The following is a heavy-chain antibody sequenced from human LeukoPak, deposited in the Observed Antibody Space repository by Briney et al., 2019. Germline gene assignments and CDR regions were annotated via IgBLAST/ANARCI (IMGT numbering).Heavy chain of an antibody. CDR2: IYTSGST. D-gene: IGHD5-12*01. CDR3: ARDPDSGYDFFDY. V-gene: IGHV4-61*02. J-gene: IGHJ4*02. CDR1: GGSISSGSYY. Sequence: SSETLSLTCTVSGGSISSGSYYWSWIRQPVGKGLEWIGRIYTSGSTNYNPSLKSRVTISVDTSKNQFSLKLSSVTAADTAVYYCARDPDSGYDFFDYWGQGTLVTVSS.